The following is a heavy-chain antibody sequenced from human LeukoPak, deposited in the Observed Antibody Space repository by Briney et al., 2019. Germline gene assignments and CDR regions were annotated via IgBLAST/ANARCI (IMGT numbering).Heavy chain of an antibody. CDR1: GFTVSSKH. V-gene: IGHV3-53*01. CDR3: ARDDCSGGSCYLDY. CDR2: IYSGGST. Sequence: GGSLRLSCAASGFTVSSKHMSWVRQAPGKGLEWVSVIYSGGSTYYADSVKGRFTISRDNSKNTLYLQMNSLRAEDTAVYYCARDDCSGGSCYLDYWGQGTLVTVSS. J-gene: IGHJ4*02. D-gene: IGHD2-15*01.